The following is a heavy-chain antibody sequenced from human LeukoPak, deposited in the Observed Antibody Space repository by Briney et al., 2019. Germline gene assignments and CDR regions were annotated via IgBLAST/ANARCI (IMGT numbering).Heavy chain of an antibody. D-gene: IGHD3-22*01. CDR3: AKIIYDSSGYYYYFQH. J-gene: IGHJ1*01. Sequence: GGSLRLSCAASGFTFSNYAMSWVRQAPGKGLEWVSAISGSGGSTYYADSVKGRFTISRDNSKNTLYLQMNSLRAEDTAVYYCAKIIYDSSGYYYYFQHWGQGTLVTVSS. CDR1: GFTFSNYA. V-gene: IGHV3-23*01. CDR2: ISGSGGST.